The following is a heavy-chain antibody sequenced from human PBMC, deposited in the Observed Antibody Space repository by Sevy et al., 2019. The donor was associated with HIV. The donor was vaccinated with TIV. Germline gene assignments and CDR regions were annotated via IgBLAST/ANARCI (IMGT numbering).Heavy chain of an antibody. CDR2: IYYSWST. V-gene: IGHV4-39*01. CDR3: ARAIRDGYITWDYYFDY. Sequence: SETLSLTCTVSGGSISSSSYYWGWIRQPPGKGLEWIGSIYYSWSTYYYPSLKSRVTISVDTSKNQFSLKLSSVTAADTAVYYCARAIRDGYITWDYYFDYWGQGTLVTVSS. D-gene: IGHD5-12*01. CDR1: GGSISSSSYY. J-gene: IGHJ4*02.